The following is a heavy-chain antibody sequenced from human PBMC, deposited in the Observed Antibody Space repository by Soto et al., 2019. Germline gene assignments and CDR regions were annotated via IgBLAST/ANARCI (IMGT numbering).Heavy chain of an antibody. J-gene: IGHJ6*02. CDR3: ARDQGITTFGVYSMYYNGMDV. CDR1: GYTFTSYD. V-gene: IGHV1-8*01. CDR2: MNPNSGNT. Sequence: PSVKVSCKASGYTFTSYDINWVRQATGQGLEYLGWMNPNSGNTGYVQKLQGRVTITTDTSTSTASMELNSLKSDDTAVYYCARDQGITTFGVYSMYYNGMDVWALGPRSPSP. D-gene: IGHD3-3*01.